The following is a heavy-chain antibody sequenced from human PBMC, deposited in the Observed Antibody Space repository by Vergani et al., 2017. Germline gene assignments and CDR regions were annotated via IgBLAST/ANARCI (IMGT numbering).Heavy chain of an antibody. CDR1: GFTFTRYA. CDR3: ANYCSGGSCYFDY. CDR2: ISGSGGST. Sequence: EVQLLESGGGLVKPGGSLPLSCAASGFTFTRYAMSWVRPAPGKGLEWVSAISGSGGSTYYADSVKGLFTISSDNSKNTLYLPMNMLRAEDTAVYYCANYCSGGSCYFDYWGQGTLVTVSS. V-gene: IGHV3-23*01. J-gene: IGHJ4*02. D-gene: IGHD2-15*01.